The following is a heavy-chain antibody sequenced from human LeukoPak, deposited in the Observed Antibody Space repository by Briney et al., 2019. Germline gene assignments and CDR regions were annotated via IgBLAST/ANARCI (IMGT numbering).Heavy chain of an antibody. CDR1: GGSISTSYYY. CDR2: IYHSGST. Sequence: SETLSLTCTVSGGSISTSYYYWGWIRQPPGKGLEWIGSIYHSGSTYYNPSLKSRVTISVDTSKNQFSLKLSSVTAADTAVYYCARAYYYDSSGYYYGKGLFDYWGQGTLVTVSS. V-gene: IGHV4-39*07. CDR3: ARAYYYDSSGYYYGKGLFDY. J-gene: IGHJ4*02. D-gene: IGHD3-22*01.